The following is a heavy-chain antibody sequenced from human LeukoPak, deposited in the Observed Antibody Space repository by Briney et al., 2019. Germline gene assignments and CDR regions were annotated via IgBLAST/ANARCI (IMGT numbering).Heavy chain of an antibody. Sequence: ASVKVSCKAFGYTFTSNYMHWVRQAPGQGPEWMGVISPSGGSTTYAQKFQGRVTLTRDMSTSTAYMELRSLRSDDTAVYYCARDKASGSYFLDYWGQGTLVTVSS. V-gene: IGHV1-46*01. CDR1: GYTFTSNY. CDR2: ISPSGGST. D-gene: IGHD1-26*01. J-gene: IGHJ4*02. CDR3: ARDKASGSYFLDY.